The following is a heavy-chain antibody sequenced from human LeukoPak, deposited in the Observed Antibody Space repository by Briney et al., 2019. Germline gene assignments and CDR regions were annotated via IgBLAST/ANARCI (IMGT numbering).Heavy chain of an antibody. V-gene: IGHV4-59*01. CDR2: IYYSGST. D-gene: IGHD6-13*01. J-gene: IGHJ4*02. CDR3: ARAYSSSWEFDY. Sequence: SETLSLTCTVSGGSIGSYYWSWIRQPPGKGLEWIGYIYYSGSTNYNPSLKSRVTISVDTSKNQFSLKLSSVTAADTAVYYCARAYSSSWEFDYWGQGTLVTVSS. CDR1: GGSIGSYY.